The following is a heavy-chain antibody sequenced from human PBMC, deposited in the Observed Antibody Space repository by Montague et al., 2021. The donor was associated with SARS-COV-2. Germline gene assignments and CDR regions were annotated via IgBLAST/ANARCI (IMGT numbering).Heavy chain of an antibody. D-gene: IGHD2/OR15-2a*01. Sequence: ITNYNPSFKSRFTISVDTSENQFSLKVTSVTAEDTAVYYCARKVFLADCFDFWGNGTLV. J-gene: IGHJ4*01. V-gene: IGHV4-59*01. CDR3: ARKVFLADCFDF. CDR2: IT.